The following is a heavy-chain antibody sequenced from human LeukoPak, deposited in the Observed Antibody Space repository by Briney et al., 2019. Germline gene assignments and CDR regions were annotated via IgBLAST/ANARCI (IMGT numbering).Heavy chain of an antibody. CDR1: GFRFNTFW. CDR3: AREVAAAGPSPFDC. Sequence: GGSLRLSCAASGFRFNTFWMSWVRQAPGKGLEWVSSISSSSSYIYYADSVKGRFTISRDNAKNSLYLQMNSLRAEDTAVYYCAREVAAAGPSPFDCWGQGTLVTVSS. V-gene: IGHV3-21*01. J-gene: IGHJ4*02. CDR2: ISSSSSYI. D-gene: IGHD6-13*01.